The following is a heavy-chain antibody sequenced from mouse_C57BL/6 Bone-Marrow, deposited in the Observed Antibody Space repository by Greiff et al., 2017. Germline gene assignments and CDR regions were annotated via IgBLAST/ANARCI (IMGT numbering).Heavy chain of an antibody. Sequence: DVLLVESGGGLVKPGGSLTLSCAASGFTFSSYAMSWVRQTPEKRLEWVATISDGGSYTYYPDNVNGRFTISSDNAKNNLYLQMSHLKSDDTAIYYCARSGANWDFDYWGQGTTLTVSS. CDR1: GFTFSSYA. J-gene: IGHJ2*01. D-gene: IGHD4-1*01. CDR2: ISDGGSYT. V-gene: IGHV5-4*01. CDR3: ARSGANWDFDY.